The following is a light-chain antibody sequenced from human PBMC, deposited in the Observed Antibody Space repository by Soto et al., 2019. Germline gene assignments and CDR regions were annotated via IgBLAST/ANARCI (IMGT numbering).Light chain of an antibody. CDR3: QHYVERSPIT. V-gene: IGKV3-20*01. CDR2: GAS. CDR1: QSVSSY. J-gene: IGKJ5*01. Sequence: EIVLTQSPATLSLSPVERATLSGMASQSVSSYLAWYQQKPGQAPRLLISGASSRATGIPDRFSGSGSGTDFTLTISRLEPEDFALYYCQHYVERSPITFGQGTRLEIK.